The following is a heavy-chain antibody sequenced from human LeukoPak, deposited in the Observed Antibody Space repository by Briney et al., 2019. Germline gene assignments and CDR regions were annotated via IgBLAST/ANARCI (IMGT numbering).Heavy chain of an antibody. J-gene: IGHJ2*01. CDR3: ARGPFDWYFDL. V-gene: IGHV4-59*01. D-gene: IGHD3-3*01. CDR1: GGSISSYY. Sequence: SETLSLTCTVFGGSISSYYWSWIRQPPGKGLEWIGYIYYSGSTNYNPSLKSRVTISVDTSKNQFSLKLSSVTAADTAVYYCARGPFDWYFDLWGRGTLVTVSS. CDR2: IYYSGST.